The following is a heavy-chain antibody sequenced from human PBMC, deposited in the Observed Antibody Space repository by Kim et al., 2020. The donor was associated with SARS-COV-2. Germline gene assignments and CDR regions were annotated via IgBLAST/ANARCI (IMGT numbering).Heavy chain of an antibody. CDR1: GYTFTSYY. J-gene: IGHJ4*02. V-gene: IGHV1-46*01. CDR2: ISPSGGST. D-gene: IGHD4-17*01. CDR3: ARANGADPFDY. Sequence: ASVKVSCKASGYTFTSYYLHWVRQAPGQGLEWMARISPSGGSTNYAQKFQGRVTMTRDTSTSTVSMELSSLRSEDTAMYYCARANGADPFDYWGQGTLVTVSS.